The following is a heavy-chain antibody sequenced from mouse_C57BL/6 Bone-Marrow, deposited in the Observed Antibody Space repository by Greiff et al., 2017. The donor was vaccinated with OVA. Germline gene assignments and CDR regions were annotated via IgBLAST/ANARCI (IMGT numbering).Heavy chain of an antibody. V-gene: IGHV7-1*01. Sequence: EVKVVESGGGLVQSGRSLRLSCATSGFTFSDFYMEWVRQAPGKGLEWIAASRNKANDYTTEYSASVKGRFIVSRDTSQSILYLQMNALRAEDTAIYYCARVYYDYDGYWYFDVWGTGTTVTVSS. CDR3: ARVYYDYDGYWYFDV. D-gene: IGHD2-4*01. J-gene: IGHJ1*03. CDR1: GFTFSDFY. CDR2: SRNKANDYTT.